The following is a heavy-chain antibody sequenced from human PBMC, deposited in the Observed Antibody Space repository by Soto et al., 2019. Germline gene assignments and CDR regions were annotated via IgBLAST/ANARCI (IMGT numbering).Heavy chain of an antibody. D-gene: IGHD1-26*01. J-gene: IGHJ5*02. Sequence: SETLSLTCTVSGDSVSNYYWNWVRQPPGKGLEWIGYISYSESTNYNPSLKSRVTISMDTSKNQFSLKLTSVTAADTALYYCARRRCLGGSGYGGNWLDPWGQGILVTVSS. CDR1: GDSVSNYY. CDR2: ISYSEST. V-gene: IGHV4-59*08. CDR3: ARRRCLGGSGYGGNWLDP.